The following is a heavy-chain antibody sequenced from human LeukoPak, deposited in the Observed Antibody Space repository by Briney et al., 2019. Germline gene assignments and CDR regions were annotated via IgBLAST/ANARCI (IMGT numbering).Heavy chain of an antibody. CDR3: ARFGYSGYDANYNYYGMDV. CDR1: GFTFSSYS. CDR2: ISSSSSYI. D-gene: IGHD5-12*01. V-gene: IGHV3-21*01. J-gene: IGHJ6*02. Sequence: PGGSLRLSCAATGFTFSSYSMNWVRQAPGKGLEWVSSISSSSSYIYYADSVKGRFTISRDNAKNSLYLQMNSLRAEDTAVYYCARFGYSGYDANYNYYGMDVWGQGTTVTVSS.